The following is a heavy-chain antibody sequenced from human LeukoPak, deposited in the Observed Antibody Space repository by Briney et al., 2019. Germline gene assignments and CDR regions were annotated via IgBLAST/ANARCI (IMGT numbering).Heavy chain of an antibody. V-gene: IGHV1-8*01. Sequence: GASVKVSCKASGYTFTSYDINWVRQATGQGLEWMGWMNPNSGNTGYAQKFQGRVTMTRNTSISTAYMELSSLRSEDTAVYYCARGWLQHRGYWFDPWGQGTLVTVSS. CDR3: ARGWLQHRGYWFDP. CDR2: MNPNSGNT. D-gene: IGHD5-24*01. CDR1: GYTFTSYD. J-gene: IGHJ5*02.